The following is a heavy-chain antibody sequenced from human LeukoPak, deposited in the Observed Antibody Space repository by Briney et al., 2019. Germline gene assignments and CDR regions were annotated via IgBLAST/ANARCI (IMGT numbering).Heavy chain of an antibody. V-gene: IGHV3-7*05. Sequence: GGSLRLSCAASGLTFSSYAMSWVRQAPGKGLEWVANVKPDGSEKYYVDSVKGRFTISRDNAKNSLYLQMNSLSAEDTAVYYCARGFSMGQWGQGTLVTVSS. D-gene: IGHD5-24*01. CDR3: ARGFSMGQ. CDR1: GLTFSSYA. CDR2: VKPDGSEK. J-gene: IGHJ4*02.